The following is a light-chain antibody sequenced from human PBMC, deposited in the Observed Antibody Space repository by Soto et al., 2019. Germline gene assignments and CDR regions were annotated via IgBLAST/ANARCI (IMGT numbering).Light chain of an antibody. CDR1: QSVDTSY. CDR3: QQYGTLIT. J-gene: IGKJ5*01. V-gene: IGKV3-20*01. Sequence: EIVLTQSPGTLSLSPGERATLSCRASQSVDTSYLAWYQQKPGQSPRLLSYGASTSATSIQDRFSGFGSGTDFTLTINRLEPEDFAFYYCQQYGTLITFGQGTRLEIK. CDR2: GAS.